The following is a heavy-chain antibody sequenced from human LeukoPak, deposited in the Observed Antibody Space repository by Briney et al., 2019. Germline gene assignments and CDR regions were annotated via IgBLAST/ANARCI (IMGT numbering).Heavy chain of an antibody. J-gene: IGHJ4*02. CDR2: IYPGDSDT. CDR3: ARRTDRSFWYLDY. Sequence: GESLKISCKGSGYSFTDYWIGWVRQMPGKGLEWMGIIYPGDSDTRYSPSFQGQVTISADKSISTAHLQWSSQKAADTAMYYCARRTDRSFWYLDYWGQGTLVTVSS. CDR1: GYSFTDYW. V-gene: IGHV5-51*01.